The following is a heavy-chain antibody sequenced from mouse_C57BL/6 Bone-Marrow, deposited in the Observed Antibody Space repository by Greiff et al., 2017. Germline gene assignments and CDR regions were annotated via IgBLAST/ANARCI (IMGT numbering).Heavy chain of an antibody. CDR2: ISDGGSYT. CDR1: GFTFSSYA. J-gene: IGHJ3*01. V-gene: IGHV5-4*01. CDR3: ARDQWLRFAY. Sequence: EVQLVESGGGLVKPGGSLKLSCAASGFTFSSYAMSWVRQTPEKRLEWVATISDGGSYTYYPDNVKGRFTISRDNAKNNLYLQMSHLKSEDTAMYYCARDQWLRFAYWGQGTLVTVSA. D-gene: IGHD2-2*01.